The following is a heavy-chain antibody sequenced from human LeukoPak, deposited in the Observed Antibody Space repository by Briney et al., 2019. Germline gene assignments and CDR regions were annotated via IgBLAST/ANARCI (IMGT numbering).Heavy chain of an antibody. V-gene: IGHV3-21*04. CDR1: GFTFSSYS. J-gene: IGHJ4*02. CDR3: AKDPDIVVVPAAPSFDY. D-gene: IGHD2-2*01. Sequence: PGGSLRLSCAASGFTFSSYSMNWVRQAPGKGLEWVSSISSSSSYIYYADSVKGRFTISRDNAKNSLYLQMNSLRAEDTAVYYCAKDPDIVVVPAAPSFDYWGQGTLVTVSS. CDR2: ISSSSSYI.